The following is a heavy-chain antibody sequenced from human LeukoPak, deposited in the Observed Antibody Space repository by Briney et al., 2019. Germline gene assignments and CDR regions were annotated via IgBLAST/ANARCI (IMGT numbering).Heavy chain of an antibody. D-gene: IGHD5-12*01. V-gene: IGHV3-21*01. J-gene: IGHJ4*02. CDR3: ASYSGYDSDY. Sequence: GGSLRLSCAASGLTFSSYSMHWVRQAPGKGLEWVSSISSSSSYIYDADSVKGRFTISRDNAKNSLYLQMNSLRAEDTAVYYCASYSGYDSDYWGQGTLVTVSS. CDR2: ISSSSSYI. CDR1: GLTFSSYS.